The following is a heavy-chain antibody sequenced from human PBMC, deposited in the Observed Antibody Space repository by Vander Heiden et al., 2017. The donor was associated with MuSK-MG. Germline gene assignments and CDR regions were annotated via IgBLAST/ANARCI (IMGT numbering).Heavy chain of an antibody. CDR2: ISSSSSYI. D-gene: IGHD3-3*01. J-gene: IGHJ6*03. Sequence: EVQLVESGGGLVKPGGSLRLSWAASGFTFSSYSMNWVRQAPGKGLEWVSSISSSSSYIYYADSVKGRFTISRDNAKNSLYLQMNSLRAEDTAVYYCARGRQYYDFWSGSGDMDVWGKGTTVTVSS. CDR3: ARGRQYYDFWSGSGDMDV. V-gene: IGHV3-21*01. CDR1: GFTFSSYS.